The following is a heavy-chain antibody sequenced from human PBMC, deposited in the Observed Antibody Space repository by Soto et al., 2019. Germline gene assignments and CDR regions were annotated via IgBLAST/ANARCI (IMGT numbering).Heavy chain of an antibody. CDR1: GYSFTSYW. D-gene: IGHD3-10*01. V-gene: IGHV5-51*01. CDR3: ARYGEPHYGSGSPYYYYGMDV. CDR2: IYPGDSDT. Sequence: PGESLKISCKGSGYSFTSYWIGWVRQMPGKGLEWMGIIYPGDSDTRYSPSFQGQVTISADKSISTAYLQWSSLKASDTAMYYCARYGEPHYGSGSPYYYYGMDVWGQGTTVTVSS. J-gene: IGHJ6*02.